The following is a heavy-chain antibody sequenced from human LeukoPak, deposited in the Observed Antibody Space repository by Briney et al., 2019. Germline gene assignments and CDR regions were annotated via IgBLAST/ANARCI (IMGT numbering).Heavy chain of an antibody. CDR1: GGSISNYY. CDR2: VFHSGST. V-gene: IGHV4-59*08. J-gene: IGHJ4*02. CDR3: ARDSSGYYRIDY. D-gene: IGHD3-22*01. Sequence: KPSETLSLTCTVSGGSISNYYWSWIRQPPGKGLEWIGYVFHSGSTNYNPSLKSRVTISVDTSKNQFSLKLTSVTAADTAVYYCARDSSGYYRIDYWGQGTLVTVSS.